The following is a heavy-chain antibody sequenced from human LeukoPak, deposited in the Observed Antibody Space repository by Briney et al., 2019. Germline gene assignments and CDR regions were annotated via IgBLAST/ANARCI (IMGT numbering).Heavy chain of an antibody. D-gene: IGHD3-22*01. CDR2: ISYDGSNK. CDR1: GFTFSSYA. V-gene: IGHV3-30-3*01. CDR3: ARERRTMIHQDAFDI. Sequence: GGSLRLSCAASGFTFSSYAMHWVRQAPGKGLEWVAVISYDGSNKYYADSVKGRFTISRDNSKNTLYLQMNSLRAEDTAVYYCARERRTMIHQDAFDIWGQGTMVTVSS. J-gene: IGHJ3*02.